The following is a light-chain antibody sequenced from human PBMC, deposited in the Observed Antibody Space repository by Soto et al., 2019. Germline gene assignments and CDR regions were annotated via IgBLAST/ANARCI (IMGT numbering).Light chain of an antibody. Sequence: EIVMTQSPATLYVSPGGRETLSCRASQSINSNLAWYQQKPGQAPMLLIYGASTRATGFPARFSGSGSGPEFTLTISSLQSEDFAIYYCQQYTNWPLAFGGGTKVEIK. CDR2: GAS. CDR1: QSINSN. J-gene: IGKJ4*01. CDR3: QQYTNWPLA. V-gene: IGKV3-15*01.